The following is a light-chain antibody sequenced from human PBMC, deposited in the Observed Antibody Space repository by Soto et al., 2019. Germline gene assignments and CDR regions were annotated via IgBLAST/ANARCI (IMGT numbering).Light chain of an antibody. CDR1: SSNIGGNT. Sequence: QSVLTQPSSASGTPGQRVTISCSGGSSNIGGNTAHWYQQFPGTAPKLLIYNSNQRPSGGPDRISGSKSGTSTSLAISGLQSEDEALYYCAAWDDSLSGPVFGEGTKLTVL. J-gene: IGLJ2*01. CDR2: NSN. CDR3: AAWDDSLSGPV. V-gene: IGLV1-44*01.